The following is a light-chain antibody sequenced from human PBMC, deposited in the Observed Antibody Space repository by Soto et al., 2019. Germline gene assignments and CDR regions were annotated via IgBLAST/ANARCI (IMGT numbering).Light chain of an antibody. Sequence: SVLTQPRSVSGSPGQSVTISCTGTSSDVGGYNYVSWYQQHPGKAPKLMIYDVNKRPSGVPDRFSGSKSANTASLTISGLQAEDEADYYCCSYAGSYTYVFGTGTKVTV. CDR1: SSDVGGYNY. V-gene: IGLV2-11*01. CDR2: DVN. J-gene: IGLJ1*01. CDR3: CSYAGSYTYV.